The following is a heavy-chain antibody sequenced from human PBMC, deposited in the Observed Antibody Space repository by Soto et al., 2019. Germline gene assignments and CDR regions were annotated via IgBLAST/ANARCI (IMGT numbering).Heavy chain of an antibody. CDR1: GGTFSIYT. V-gene: IGHV1-69*01. CDR3: AREGPPDIAWFDP. Sequence: QVQLVQSGAEVKQPGSSVKVSCKASGGTFSIYTISWVRQAPGQGLEWMGGSANSAQKFQGRPTVTADESTSTVYLELSSLTSEDTAVYYCAREGPPDIAWFDPWGQGTLVSVSS. CDR2: GSA. J-gene: IGHJ5*02. D-gene: IGHD2-15*01.